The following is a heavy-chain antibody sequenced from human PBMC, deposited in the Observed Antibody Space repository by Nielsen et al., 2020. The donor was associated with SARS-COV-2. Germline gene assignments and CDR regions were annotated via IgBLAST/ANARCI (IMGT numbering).Heavy chain of an antibody. CDR1: GFTFSTYG. CDR3: AKDWTAIVVVPSGGVDY. V-gene: IGHV3-30*18. J-gene: IGHJ4*02. Sequence: GESLKISCAASGFTFSTYGMHWARQAPGKGLEWVAAISYDGSNKYYVDSVKGRFTISRDNSKNTLYLQMSSLREEDTAVYYCAKDWTAIVVVPSGGVDYWGQGILVTVSS. D-gene: IGHD2-15*01. CDR2: ISYDGSNK.